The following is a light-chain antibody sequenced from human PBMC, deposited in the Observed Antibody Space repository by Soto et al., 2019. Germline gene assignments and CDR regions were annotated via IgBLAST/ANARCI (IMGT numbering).Light chain of an antibody. J-gene: IGKJ4*01. V-gene: IGKV3-20*01. CDR2: GVS. CDR1: QSVSSSY. CDR3: QQYGNSPLT. Sequence: EIVLTQSPGTLSLSPGERATLSCRASQSVSSSYLAWYQQKPGQAPRLLIYGVSSRATGIPDRFSGSGFGTDFTLTISRLEPEDFAVYYCQQYGNSPLTFGGGTKV.